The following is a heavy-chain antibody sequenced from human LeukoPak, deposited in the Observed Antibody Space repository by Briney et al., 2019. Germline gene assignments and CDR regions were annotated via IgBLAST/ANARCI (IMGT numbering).Heavy chain of an antibody. CDR1: GFTFSDYY. CDR2: ISSSGSTI. J-gene: IGHJ4*02. D-gene: IGHD3-22*01. CDR3: ARDGGDYYDSSAENDY. Sequence: GGSLRLSCAASGFTFSDYYMSRIRQAPGKGLEWVSYISSSGSTIYYANSAKGRFTISRDNAKNSLYLQMNSLRAEDTAVYYCARDGGDYYDSSAENDYWGQGTLVTVSS. V-gene: IGHV3-11*01.